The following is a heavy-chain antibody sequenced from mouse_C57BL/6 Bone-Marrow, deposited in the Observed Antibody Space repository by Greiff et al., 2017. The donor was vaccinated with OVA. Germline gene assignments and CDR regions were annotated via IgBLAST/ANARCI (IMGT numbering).Heavy chain of an antibody. J-gene: IGHJ2*01. CDR2: IDPENGDT. D-gene: IGHD1-1*01. Sequence: VQLQQSGAELVRPGASVKLSCTASGFNIKDDYMHWVKQRPEQGLEWIGWIDPENGDTEYASKFQGKATITADTSSNTAYLQLSSLTSEDTAVYYCTSFITTVVAPYWGQGTTLTVSS. CDR1: GFNIKDDY. V-gene: IGHV14-4*01. CDR3: TSFITTVVAPY.